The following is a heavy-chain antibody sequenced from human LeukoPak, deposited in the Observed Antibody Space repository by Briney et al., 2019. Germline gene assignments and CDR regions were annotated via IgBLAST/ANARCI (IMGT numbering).Heavy chain of an antibody. Sequence: APVKASCKASGYTFTSYGISWVRQAPGQGLEWMGWISAYNGNTNYAQKLQGRVTMTTDTSTSTAYMELRSLRSDDTAVYYCARDRTGYWGAGFSDYWGQGTLVTVSS. CDR2: ISAYNGNT. D-gene: IGHD3-16*01. CDR1: GYTFTSYG. V-gene: IGHV1-18*01. J-gene: IGHJ4*02. CDR3: ARDRTGYWGAGFSDY.